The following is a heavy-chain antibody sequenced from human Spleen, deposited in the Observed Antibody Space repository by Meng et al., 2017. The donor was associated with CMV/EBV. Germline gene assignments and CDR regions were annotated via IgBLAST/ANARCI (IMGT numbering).Heavy chain of an antibody. Sequence: PETLSLTCTVSGGSISSYYWSWIRQPPGKGLEWIGYIYYSGSTNYNPSLKSRVTISVDTSKNQFSLKLSSVTAADTAVYYCARYWLSNDAFDIWGQGTMVTVSS. J-gene: IGHJ3*02. CDR2: IYYSGST. CDR3: ARYWLSNDAFDI. V-gene: IGHV4-59*01. CDR1: GGSISSYY. D-gene: IGHD3-22*01.